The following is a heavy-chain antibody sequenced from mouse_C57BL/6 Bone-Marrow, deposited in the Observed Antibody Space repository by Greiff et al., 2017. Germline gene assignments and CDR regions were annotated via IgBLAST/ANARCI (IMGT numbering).Heavy chain of an antibody. CDR1: GYTFTSYW. J-gene: IGHJ4*01. CDR2: IDPSDSYT. D-gene: IGHD2-3*01. V-gene: IGHV1-69*01. Sequence: QVQLQQPGAELVMPGASVKLSCKASGYTFTSYWMHWVKQRPGQGLEWIGEIDPSDSYTNYNQKFKGKSTLTVDKSSSTAYMQLSSLTSEDSAVYYCARKGVYDGYYFYSAMDYWGQGTSVTVSS. CDR3: ARKGVYDGYYFYSAMDY.